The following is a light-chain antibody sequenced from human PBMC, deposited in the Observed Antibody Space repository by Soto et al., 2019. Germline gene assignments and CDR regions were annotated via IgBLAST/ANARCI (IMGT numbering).Light chain of an antibody. J-gene: IGKJ4*01. Sequence: EIVMTQSPATLSVSPGERATLSCRASQSVSSNLAWYQQKPGQAPRLLIYGAPTRATGIPARFSGSGSGTDFTLTISSLQSEDFAVYYCQQYNNWPPPLTFGGGTKVEIK. CDR3: QQYNNWPPPLT. CDR2: GAP. V-gene: IGKV3-15*01. CDR1: QSVSSN.